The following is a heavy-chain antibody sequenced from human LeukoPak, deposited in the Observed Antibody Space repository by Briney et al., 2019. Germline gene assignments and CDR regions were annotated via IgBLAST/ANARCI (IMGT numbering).Heavy chain of an antibody. V-gene: IGHV1-69*13. Sequence: SVKVSCKASGGTFSSYAISWVRQAPGQGLEWMGGIIPIFGTANYAQKFRGRVTITADESTSTAYMELSSLRSEDTAVYYCARGYSSSWYGGSYFDYWGQGTLVTVSS. CDR2: IIPIFGTA. J-gene: IGHJ4*02. D-gene: IGHD6-13*01. CDR3: ARGYSSSWYGGSYFDY. CDR1: GGTFSSYA.